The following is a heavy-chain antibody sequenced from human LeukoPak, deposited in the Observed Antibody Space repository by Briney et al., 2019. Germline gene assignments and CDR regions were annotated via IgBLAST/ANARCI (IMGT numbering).Heavy chain of an antibody. CDR1: GGSINSGDYY. V-gene: IGHV4-30-4*01. CDR3: ARAVAGNSYHFDY. CDR2: IHYDGST. J-gene: IGHJ4*02. D-gene: IGHD6-19*01. Sequence: SQTLSLTCTVSGGSINSGDYYWSWIRQPPGKGLEWIGYIHYDGSTYYKPSLKSRVTLLLDMSKSQFFLKLSSVTAADTAVYFCARAVAGNSYHFDYWGQGTLVTVSS.